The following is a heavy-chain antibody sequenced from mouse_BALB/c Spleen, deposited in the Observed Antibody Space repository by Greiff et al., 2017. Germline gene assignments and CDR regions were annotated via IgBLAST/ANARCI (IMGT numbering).Heavy chain of an antibody. CDR3: AREGDYYYGSSYWYFDV. J-gene: IGHJ1*01. Sequence: EVQLVESGPELVKPGASVKMSCKASGYTFTSYVMHWVKQKPGQGLEWIGYINPYNDGTKYNEKFKGKATLTSDKSSSTAYMELSSLTSEDSAVYDCAREGDYYYGSSYWYFDVWGAGTTVTVSS. V-gene: IGHV1-14*01. CDR1: GYTFTSYV. CDR2: INPYNDGT. D-gene: IGHD1-1*01.